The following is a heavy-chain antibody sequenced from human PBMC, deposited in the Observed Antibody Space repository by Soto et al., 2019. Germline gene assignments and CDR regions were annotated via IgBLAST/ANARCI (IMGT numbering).Heavy chain of an antibody. J-gene: IGHJ4*02. CDR2: IKQDGSEK. CDR1: GFTFSSYQ. Sequence: EVQLVESGGDLVQPGGSLRLSCAASGFTFSSYQMNWVRQAPGKGLEWVANIKQDGSEKYYVDSVKGRFTISGDNAKNSLYLQMNSLRAEDTAVYYCARVAPYYYGSGSYYFDYWGQGTLVTVSS. CDR3: ARVAPYYYGSGSYYFDY. D-gene: IGHD3-10*01. V-gene: IGHV3-7*01.